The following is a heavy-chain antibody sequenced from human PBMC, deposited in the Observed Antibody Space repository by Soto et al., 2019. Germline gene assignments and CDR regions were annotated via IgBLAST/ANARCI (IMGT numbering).Heavy chain of an antibody. V-gene: IGHV4-4*08. CDR3: TRDRREATTDY. Sequence: SETLSLTCTVSGGSISSYYWSWIRQPPGKGLEWIGYMSYSGSTNYSPSLKSRVTMSVDTSKNSLYLQMNNLRAEDTAIYYCTRDRREATTDYWGQGALVTVSS. J-gene: IGHJ4*02. CDR1: GGSISSYY. CDR2: MSYSGST.